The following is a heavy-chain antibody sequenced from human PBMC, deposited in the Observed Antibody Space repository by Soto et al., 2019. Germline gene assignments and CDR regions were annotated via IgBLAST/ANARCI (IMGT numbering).Heavy chain of an antibody. CDR3: PRSTFSSSSTIDS. D-gene: IGHD6-6*01. CDR2: ISSSSIYI. J-gene: IGHJ4*02. CDR1: GFTFSSYN. V-gene: IGHV3-21*01. Sequence: PGGSLRLSCAASGFTFSSYNMNWVRQAPGKGLEWVSSISSSSIYIYYADSVKGRFTVSRDNAKNSLYLQMNSLRAEDTAVYYCPRSTFSSSSTIDSWGQGTLVTVSS.